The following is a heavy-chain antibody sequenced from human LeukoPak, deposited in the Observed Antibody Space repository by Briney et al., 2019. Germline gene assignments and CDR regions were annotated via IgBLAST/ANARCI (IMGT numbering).Heavy chain of an antibody. J-gene: IGHJ5*02. CDR2: IYYSGST. Sequence: SETLPLTCTVSGGSISSYYWSWIRQPPGKGLEWIGYIYYSGSTNYNPSLKSRVTISVDTSKNQFSLKLSSVPAADTAVYYCARNIVVVPAALADNWFDPWGQGTLVTVSS. CDR3: ARNIVVVPAALADNWFDP. D-gene: IGHD2-2*01. V-gene: IGHV4-59*01. CDR1: GGSISSYY.